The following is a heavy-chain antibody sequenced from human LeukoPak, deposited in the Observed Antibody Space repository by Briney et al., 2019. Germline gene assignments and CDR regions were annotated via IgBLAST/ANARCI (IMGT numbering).Heavy chain of an antibody. CDR1: GFTFSSYW. Sequence: GGSLRLSCAASGFTFSSYWMHWVRQAPGKGLVWVSRIHTDGSATDYADSVKGRFTISRDNAKNTLFLQMNSLRDEDTAVYYCTRGTTAARPDYFDYWGRGTLVTVSS. D-gene: IGHD6-6*01. CDR3: TRGTTAARPDYFDY. CDR2: IHTDGSAT. V-gene: IGHV3-74*01. J-gene: IGHJ4*02.